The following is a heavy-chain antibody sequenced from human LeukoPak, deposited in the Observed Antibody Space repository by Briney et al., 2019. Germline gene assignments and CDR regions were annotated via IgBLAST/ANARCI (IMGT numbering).Heavy chain of an antibody. CDR1: GYTFTGYY. V-gene: IGHV1-2*06. CDR2: INPNSGGT. J-gene: IGHJ5*02. CDR3: ARCRSGGYRFDP. Sequence: ASVKVSCKASGYTFTGYYMHWVRQAPGQGLEWMGRINPNSGGTNYAQKLQGRVTMTTDTSTSTAYMELRSLRSDDTAVYYCARCRSGGYRFDPWGQGTLVTVSS. D-gene: IGHD3-10*01.